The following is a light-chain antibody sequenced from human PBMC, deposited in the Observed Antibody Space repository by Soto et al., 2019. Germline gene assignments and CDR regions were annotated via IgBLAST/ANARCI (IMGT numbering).Light chain of an antibody. CDR2: EVS. CDR3: QSYDSSLSAPHVV. V-gene: IGLV2-14*01. J-gene: IGLJ2*01. Sequence: QSALTQPASVSGSPGQSITIPCTGTSSDVGGYDYVSWYQQRPGKAPKLMIYEVSNRPSGVSNRFSGSKSGTSASLAITGLQAEDEADYYCQSYDSSLSAPHVVFGGGTKLTVL. CDR1: SSDVGGYDY.